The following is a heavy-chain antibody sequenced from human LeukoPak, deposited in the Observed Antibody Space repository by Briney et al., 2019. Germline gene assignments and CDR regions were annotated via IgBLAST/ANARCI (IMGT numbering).Heavy chain of an antibody. CDR1: GFTFSDYY. CDR2: INEDGSGK. D-gene: IGHD1-26*01. CDR3: ARYSGSYYSFDY. V-gene: IGHV3-7*05. J-gene: IGHJ4*02. Sequence: GGSLRLSCAASGFTFSDYYMSWIRQAPGRGLQWVANINEDGSGKYYVDSVKGRLTISRDNAKESLFLQMNSLRAEDTAVYYCARYSGSYYSFDYWGQGTLVTVSS.